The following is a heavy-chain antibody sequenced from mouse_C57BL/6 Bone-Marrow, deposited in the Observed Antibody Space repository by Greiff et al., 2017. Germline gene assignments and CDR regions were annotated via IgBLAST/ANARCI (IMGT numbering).Heavy chain of an antibody. CDR3: ARGGGNYGYFDV. CDR1: GYTFTSYG. CDR2: IYPRSGNT. D-gene: IGHD2-1*01. V-gene: IGHV1-81*01. Sequence: QVQLQQSGAELARPGASVKLSCKASGYTFTSYGISWVKQRTGQGLEWIGEIYPRSGNTYYNEKFKGKATLTADKSSSTAYMELRSLTSEDSAVYFCARGGGNYGYFDVWGTGTTVTVSS. J-gene: IGHJ1*03.